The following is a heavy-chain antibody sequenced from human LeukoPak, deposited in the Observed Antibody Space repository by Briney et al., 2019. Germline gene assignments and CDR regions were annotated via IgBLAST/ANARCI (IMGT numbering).Heavy chain of an antibody. D-gene: IGHD3-3*01. CDR1: GFTFSSYG. J-gene: IGHJ3*02. CDR3: AKEGRDFWSGYYHLDAFDI. Sequence: PGRSLRLSCAASGFTFSSYGMHWVRQAPGKGLEWVAVIWYDGSNKYYADSVRGRFTISRDNSKNTLYLQMNSLRAEDTAVYYCAKEGRDFWSGYYHLDAFDIWGQGTMVTVSS. CDR2: IWYDGSNK. V-gene: IGHV3-33*06.